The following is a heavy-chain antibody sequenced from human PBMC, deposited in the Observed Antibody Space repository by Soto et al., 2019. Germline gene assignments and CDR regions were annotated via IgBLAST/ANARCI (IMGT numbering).Heavy chain of an antibody. J-gene: IGHJ5*02. D-gene: IGHD3-10*01. CDR2: IYHSGST. CDR3: ARKVWFGELSPWFDP. CDR1: GGSISSSNW. V-gene: IGHV4-4*02. Sequence: PSETLSLTCAVSGGSISSSNWWSWVRQPPGKGLEWIGEIYHSGSTNYNPFLKSRVTISVDKSKNQFSLKLSSVTAADTAVYYCARKVWFGELSPWFDPWGQGTLVTVSS.